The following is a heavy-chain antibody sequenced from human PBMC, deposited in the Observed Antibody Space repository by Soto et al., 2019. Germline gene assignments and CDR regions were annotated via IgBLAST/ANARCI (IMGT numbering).Heavy chain of an antibody. Sequence: PSETLSLTCTVSGGSISSGGYYWSWIRQHPGKGLEWIGYIYYSGSTYYNPSLKSRVTISVDTSKNQFSLKLSSVTAADTVVYYCARMAVAGTSYYFDYWGQGTLVTVSS. V-gene: IGHV4-31*03. J-gene: IGHJ4*02. D-gene: IGHD6-19*01. CDR3: ARMAVAGTSYYFDY. CDR2: IYYSGST. CDR1: GGSISSGGYY.